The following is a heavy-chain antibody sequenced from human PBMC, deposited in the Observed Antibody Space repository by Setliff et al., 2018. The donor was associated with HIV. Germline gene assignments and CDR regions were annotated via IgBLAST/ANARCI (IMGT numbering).Heavy chain of an antibody. CDR2: ISSGGGT. V-gene: IGHV4-31*03. CDR3: ARDDTNFFDY. CDR1: GGSISSGGLY. J-gene: IGHJ4*02. Sequence: TLSLTCTVSGGSISSGGLYWNRIRQYPGKGLEWIGYISSGGGTYYNPSLKSRVSISVDTSKNQFSLDLRSVTAADTAIYYCARDDTNFFDYWGQGALVTVSS.